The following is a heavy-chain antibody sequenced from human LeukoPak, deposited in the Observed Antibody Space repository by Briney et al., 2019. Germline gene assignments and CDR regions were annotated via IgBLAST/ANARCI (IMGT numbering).Heavy chain of an antibody. J-gene: IGHJ4*02. CDR1: GGSITSGGYY. V-gene: IGHV4-31*03. Sequence: SQTLSLTCTVSGGSITSGGYYGTWIRQHPGKGLEWIGYIYYSGTTYYNPSLKSRVTISVDTSKNQFSLNLNSVTAADTAVYYCARGAYDSTGDSVYYFDVWGQGTLVTVSS. CDR3: ARGAYDSTGDSVYYFDV. D-gene: IGHD2-8*02. CDR2: IYYSGTT.